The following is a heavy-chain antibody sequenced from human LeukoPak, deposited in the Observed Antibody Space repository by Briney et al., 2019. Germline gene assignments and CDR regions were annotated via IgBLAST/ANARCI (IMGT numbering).Heavy chain of an antibody. J-gene: IGHJ4*02. D-gene: IGHD3-9*01. CDR3: ARGRKFYDILTGYTYYFDY. Sequence: GASVKVSCKASGYTFTTYGISWVRQAPGQGLEWMGGIIPIFGTANYAQKFQGRVTITADESTSTAYMELSSLRSEDTAVYYCARGRKFYDILTGYTYYFDYWGQGTLVTVSS. CDR2: IIPIFGTA. V-gene: IGHV1-69*13. CDR1: GYTFTTYG.